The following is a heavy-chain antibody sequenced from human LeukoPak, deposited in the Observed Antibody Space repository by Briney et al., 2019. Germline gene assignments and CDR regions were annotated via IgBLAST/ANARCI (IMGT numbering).Heavy chain of an antibody. J-gene: IGHJ4*02. CDR1: RYTFTGYY. Sequence: ASVKVSCKASRYTFTGYYMHWVRQAPGQGLEWMGWINPNSGGTNYAQKFQGRVTMTRDTSISTAYMELSRLRSDDTAVYYCARHRGYCSSTSCYPYYFDYWGQGTLVTVSS. CDR2: INPNSGGT. V-gene: IGHV1-2*02. D-gene: IGHD2-2*01. CDR3: ARHRGYCSSTSCYPYYFDY.